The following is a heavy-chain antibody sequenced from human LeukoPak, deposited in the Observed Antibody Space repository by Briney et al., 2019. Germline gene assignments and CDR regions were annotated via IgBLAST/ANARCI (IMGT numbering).Heavy chain of an antibody. CDR1: GFTVSSNY. V-gene: IGHV3-53*01. CDR3: ARDLVGAIDY. Sequence: GGSLRLSCAASGFTVSSNYMTWVRQAPGQGLEWGSVIYSGGTTYYADSVKGRFTVSRDNSKNTLYLQMNSLRAEDTAVYYCARDLVGAIDYWGQGTLVTVSS. J-gene: IGHJ4*02. CDR2: IYSGGTT. D-gene: IGHD1-26*01.